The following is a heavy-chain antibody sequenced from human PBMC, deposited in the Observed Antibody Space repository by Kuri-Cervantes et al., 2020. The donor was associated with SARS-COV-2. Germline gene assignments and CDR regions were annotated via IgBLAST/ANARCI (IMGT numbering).Heavy chain of an antibody. CDR3: TTDRGIASRPLFDY. D-gene: IGHD6-13*01. Sequence: GESLKISCAASGISFNNAWMGWVRQTPGKGLEWVGRLKSRSDGGARDCAEPVKGRFVISRDDATSTMYLQVNSLIIEDTGIYYCTTDRGIASRPLFDYWGQGTLVTVSS. V-gene: IGHV3-15*01. J-gene: IGHJ4*02. CDR1: GISFNNAW. CDR2: LKSRSDGGAR.